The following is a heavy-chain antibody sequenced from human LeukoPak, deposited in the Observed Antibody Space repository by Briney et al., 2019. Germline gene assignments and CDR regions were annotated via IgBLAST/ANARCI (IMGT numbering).Heavy chain of an antibody. CDR1: GGSISSSSYY. V-gene: IGHV4-61*05. CDR2: IYYSGST. Sequence: PSETLSLTCAVSGGSISSSSYYWSWIRQPPGKGLEWIGYIYYSGSTNYNPSLKSRVTISVDTSKNQFSLKLSSVTAADTAVYYCARHPDVGAAAENAFDIWGQGTMVTVSS. CDR3: ARHPDVGAAAENAFDI. D-gene: IGHD6-13*01. J-gene: IGHJ3*02.